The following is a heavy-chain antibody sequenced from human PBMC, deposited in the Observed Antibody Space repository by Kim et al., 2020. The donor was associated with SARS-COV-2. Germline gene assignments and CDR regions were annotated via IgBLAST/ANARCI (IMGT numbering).Heavy chain of an antibody. CDR3: AREGAVSGLDF. CDR1: GFTFNNNW. J-gene: IGHJ4*02. V-gene: IGHV3-74*01. D-gene: IGHD6-19*01. CDR2: ISGDGSDT. Sequence: GGSLRLSCAASGFTFNNNWMHWVRQVPGKGLVWVARISGDGSDTDYADSVKGRFGISRDNADKTLYLQMNSLRGEDTAVYYCAREGAVSGLDFWGQGSLVIVSS.